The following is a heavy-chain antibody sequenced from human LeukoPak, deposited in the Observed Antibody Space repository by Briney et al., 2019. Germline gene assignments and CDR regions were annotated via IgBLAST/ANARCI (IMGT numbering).Heavy chain of an antibody. J-gene: IGHJ4*02. Sequence: SETLSLTCTVSGGSISSSSYYWGWIRQPPGKGLEWIGSIYYSGSTYYNPSLKSRITISVDTSKNQFSLKLSSVTAADTAVYYCAKHYMGSSYNHGLDCWGQGTLVTVSS. CDR1: GGSISSSSYY. CDR2: IYYSGST. V-gene: IGHV4-39*01. D-gene: IGHD3-10*01. CDR3: AKHYMGSSYNHGLDC.